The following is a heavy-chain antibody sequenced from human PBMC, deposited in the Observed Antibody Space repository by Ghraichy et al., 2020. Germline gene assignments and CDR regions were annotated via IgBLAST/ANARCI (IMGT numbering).Heavy chain of an antibody. CDR3: ARDHYAAGRY. V-gene: IGHV4-34*01. D-gene: IGHD6-13*01. Sequence: SQTLSLTCAVYGGSFSGYYWSWIRQPPGKGLEWIGEINHSGSTNYNPSLKSRFTISVDTSKNQFSLKLSSVTAADTAVYYCARDHYAAGRYWGQGTLVTVSS. J-gene: IGHJ4*02. CDR2: INHSGST. CDR1: GGSFSGYY.